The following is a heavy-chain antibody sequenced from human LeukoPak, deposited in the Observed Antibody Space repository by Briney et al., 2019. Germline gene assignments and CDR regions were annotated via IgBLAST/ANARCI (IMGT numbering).Heavy chain of an antibody. J-gene: IGHJ4*02. D-gene: IGHD3-10*01. CDR3: AVPYGFGELLYRFDY. Sequence: GGSLRLSCAASGFTFSSYAMSWVRQAPGKGLEWVSAISGSGGSTYYADSVKGRFTISRGNSKNTLYLQMNSLRAEDTAVYYCAVPYGFGELLYRFDYWGQGTLVTVSS. CDR2: ISGSGGST. V-gene: IGHV3-23*01. CDR1: GFTFSSYA.